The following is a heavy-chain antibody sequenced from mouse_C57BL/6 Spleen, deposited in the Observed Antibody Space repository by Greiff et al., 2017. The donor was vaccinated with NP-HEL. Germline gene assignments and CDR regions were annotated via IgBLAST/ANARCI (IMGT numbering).Heavy chain of an antibody. CDR2: IDPSDSYT. V-gene: IGHV1-69*01. Sequence: QVQLQQPGAELVMPGASVKLSCKASGYTFTSYWMHWVKQRPGQGLEWIGEIDPSDSYTNYNQKFKGKSTLTVDKSSSTAYMQLSSLTSEDSAVYYCARRGDRWYFDVWGTGTTVTVSS. D-gene: IGHD3-3*01. J-gene: IGHJ1*03. CDR3: ARRGDRWYFDV. CDR1: GYTFTSYW.